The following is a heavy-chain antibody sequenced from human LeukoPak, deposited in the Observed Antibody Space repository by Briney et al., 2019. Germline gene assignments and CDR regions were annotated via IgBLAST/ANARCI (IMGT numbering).Heavy chain of an antibody. V-gene: IGHV3-30*02. CDR3: ASLGLSLTPLDY. Sequence: GGSLRLSCAASGFTFSSYGMHWVRPAPGKGLEWVAFIRYDGSNKYYADSVTGRFTISRDHSKNTLYLQMNSLRAEDTDVYYCASLGLSLTPLDYWGQGTLVTVSS. CDR2: IRYDGSNK. J-gene: IGHJ4*02. CDR1: GFTFSSYG. D-gene: IGHD3-16*02.